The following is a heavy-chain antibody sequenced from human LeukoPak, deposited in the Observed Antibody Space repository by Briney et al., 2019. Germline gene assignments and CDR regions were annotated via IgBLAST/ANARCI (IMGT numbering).Heavy chain of an antibody. CDR2: TYYNSSWSN. V-gene: IGHV6-1*01. CDR1: GDSVSSDITA. J-gene: IGHJ4*02. CDR3: ARGYMKSGFDY. D-gene: IGHD1-1*01. Sequence: SQTLSLTCAISGDSVSSDITAWDWIRHSPSRCLEWLGRTYYNSSWSNDYAVSVESRITINPDTTRNQFWLPLKSVTPEDTAVYYCARGYMKSGFDYWGQGTLVTVSS.